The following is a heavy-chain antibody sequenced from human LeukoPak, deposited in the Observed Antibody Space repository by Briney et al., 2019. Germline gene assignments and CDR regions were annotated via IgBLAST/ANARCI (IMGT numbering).Heavy chain of an antibody. D-gene: IGHD2-2*01. CDR2: IYHSGST. Sequence: SSETLSLTCTVSGGSISSSTYYWGWIRQPPGKGLEWIGYIYHSGSTYYNPSLKSRVTISVDRSKNQFSLKLSSVTAADTAVYYCARAYCSSTSCYPWFDPWGQGTLVTVSS. J-gene: IGHJ5*02. CDR3: ARAYCSSTSCYPWFDP. CDR1: GGSISSSTYY. V-gene: IGHV4-39*07.